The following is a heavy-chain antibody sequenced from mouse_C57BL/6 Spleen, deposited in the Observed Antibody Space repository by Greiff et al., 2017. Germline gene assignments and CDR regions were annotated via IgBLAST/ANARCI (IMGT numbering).Heavy chain of an antibody. CDR3: ARSNGIYAMDY. CDR1: GYTFTSYW. Sequence: VQLQQPGAELVKPGASVKLSCKASGYTFTSYWMHWVKQRPGQGLEWIGMIHPNSGSTNYNETFKSKATLTVDKSSSTAYMQLSSLTSGDSAVYYCARSNGIYAMDYWGQGTSVTVSS. J-gene: IGHJ4*01. V-gene: IGHV1-64*01. CDR2: IHPNSGST.